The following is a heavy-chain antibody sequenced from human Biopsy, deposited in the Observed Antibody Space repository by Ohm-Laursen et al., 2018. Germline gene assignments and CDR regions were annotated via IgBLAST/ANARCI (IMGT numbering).Heavy chain of an antibody. D-gene: IGHD1-26*01. V-gene: IGHV4-59*01. J-gene: IGHJ4*02. Sequence: GTQSLTCTVSGGSIGSFFWSWIRQPPGKGLEWIGYIYYSGSTNYNPSLRSRVTISVDRSKNQFSLELSSVTAADTAVYYCARVGAGAPSIDYFDYWGQGALVTVSS. CDR3: ARVGAGAPSIDYFDY. CDR2: IYYSGST. CDR1: GGSIGSFF.